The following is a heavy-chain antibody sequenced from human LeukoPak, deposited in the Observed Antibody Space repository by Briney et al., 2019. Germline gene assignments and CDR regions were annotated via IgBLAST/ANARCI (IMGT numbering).Heavy chain of an antibody. V-gene: IGHV4-39*02. J-gene: IGHJ4*02. D-gene: IGHD1-26*01. CDR1: GGSISSSSYC. Sequence: PSETLSLTCTVSGGSISSSSYCWGWIRQPPGKGLEWIGSIYYSGSTYYNPSLKSRVTISVDTSKNQSSLQLSSVTPEDTAVYYCARDPVGGSTIFDYWGQGTLVTVSS. CDR3: ARDPVGGSTIFDY. CDR2: IYYSGST.